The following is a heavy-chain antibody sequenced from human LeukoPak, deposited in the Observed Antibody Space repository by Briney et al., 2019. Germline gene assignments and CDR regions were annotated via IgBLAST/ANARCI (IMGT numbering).Heavy chain of an antibody. V-gene: IGHV4-38-2*01. J-gene: IGHJ4*02. CDR3: ARALYSSGWYFIH. CDR2: IYHSGST. Sequence: SETLPLTCAVSGYSISSGYYWGWIRQPPGKGLEWIGSIYHSGSTYYNPSLKSRVTISVDTSKNQFSLKLSSVTAADTAVYYCARALYSSGWYFIHWGQGTLVTVSS. CDR1: GYSISSGYY. D-gene: IGHD6-19*01.